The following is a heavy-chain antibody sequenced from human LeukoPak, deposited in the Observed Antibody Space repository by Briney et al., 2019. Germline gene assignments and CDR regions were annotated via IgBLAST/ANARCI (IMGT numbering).Heavy chain of an antibody. J-gene: IGHJ3*02. Sequence: SETLSLTCTVSGGSISSYYWSWIRRPPGKGLEWIGYIYYSGSTNYNPSLKSRVTISVDTSKNQFSLKLSSVTAADTAVYYCARYYYDSSGYRDAFDIWGQGTMVTVSS. CDR1: GGSISSYY. D-gene: IGHD3-22*01. CDR3: ARYYYDSSGYRDAFDI. V-gene: IGHV4-59*01. CDR2: IYYSGST.